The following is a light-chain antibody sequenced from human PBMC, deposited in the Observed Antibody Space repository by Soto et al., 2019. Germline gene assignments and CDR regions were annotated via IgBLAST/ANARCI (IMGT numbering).Light chain of an antibody. CDR1: SSNIGAGSN. Sequence: QSVLTQPPSVSGAPGQRVAISCTGSSSNIGAGSNVHWYQQLPGTAPKLLIYANALRPSGVPDRFSGSKSGTSASLAITGLQADDEADYFCQSYDSTLSGGVFGGGTQLTVL. CDR3: QSYDSTLSGGV. J-gene: IGLJ3*02. V-gene: IGLV1-40*01. CDR2: ANA.